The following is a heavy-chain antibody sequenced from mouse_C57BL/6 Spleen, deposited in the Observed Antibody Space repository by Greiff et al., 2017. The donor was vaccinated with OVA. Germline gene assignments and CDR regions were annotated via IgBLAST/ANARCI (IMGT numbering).Heavy chain of an antibody. CDR3: AKGFSPFAY. J-gene: IGHJ3*01. CDR1: GFTFSDYG. Sequence: EVKVVESGGGLVKPGGSLKLSCAASGFTFSDYGMHWVRQAPEKGLEWVAYISSGSSTIYYADTVKGRFTISRDNAKNTLFLQMTSLRSEDTAMYYCAKGFSPFAYWGQGTLVTVSA. V-gene: IGHV5-17*01. CDR2: ISSGSSTI.